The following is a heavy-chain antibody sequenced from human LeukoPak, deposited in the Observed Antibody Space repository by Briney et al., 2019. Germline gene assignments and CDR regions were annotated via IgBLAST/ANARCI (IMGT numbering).Heavy chain of an antibody. CDR3: ASRYYYDTRGYFLH. Sequence: SETLSLTXTVSGNSIRSSSYYWGWIRQSPEKGLEWIGSIYYSGSTYYSASFKSRVTISVDTSQNQFSLKLRSVTAADRAVYYCASRYYYDTRGYFLHWGQGTLVTVSS. CDR1: GNSIRSSSYY. CDR2: IYYSGST. V-gene: IGHV4-39*01. J-gene: IGHJ1*01. D-gene: IGHD3-22*01.